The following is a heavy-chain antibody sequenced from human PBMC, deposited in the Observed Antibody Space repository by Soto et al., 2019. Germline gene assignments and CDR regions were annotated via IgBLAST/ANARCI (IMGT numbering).Heavy chain of an antibody. V-gene: IGHV1-8*01. Sequence: GASVKGSCKTSGYTFTVYDINWVRQATGQGLEWIGWMNPNSGETGYAQKFQGRVTMTRSASLSTAYLELSSLRSEDTAVYYCARVAVAARPRWYNWFDPWGQGTLVTVSS. CDR1: GYTFTVYD. D-gene: IGHD2-15*01. J-gene: IGHJ5*02. CDR2: MNPNSGET. CDR3: ARVAVAARPRWYNWFDP.